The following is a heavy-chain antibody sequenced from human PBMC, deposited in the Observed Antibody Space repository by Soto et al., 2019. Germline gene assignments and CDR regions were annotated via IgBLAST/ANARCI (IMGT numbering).Heavy chain of an antibody. Sequence: ASVKVSCKASGYTFTSYGISWVRQAPGQGLEWMGWISAYNGNANYAQKLQGRVTMTTDTSTSTAYMELRSLRSDDTAVYYCARSPRVYGAPGSYFQHWGQGTLVTVSS. CDR2: ISAYNGNA. D-gene: IGHD4-17*01. CDR1: GYTFTSYG. V-gene: IGHV1-18*01. J-gene: IGHJ1*01. CDR3: ARSPRVYGAPGSYFQH.